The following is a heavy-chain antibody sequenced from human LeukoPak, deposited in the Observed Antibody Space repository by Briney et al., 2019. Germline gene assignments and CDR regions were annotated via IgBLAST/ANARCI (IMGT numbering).Heavy chain of an antibody. CDR3: AKDMSPSFGGGDGLDY. J-gene: IGHJ4*02. D-gene: IGHD2-21*02. CDR1: GFTFDDYA. Sequence: PGGSLRLSCAASGFTFDDYAMHWVRQAPGKGLEWVSGISWNSGSIGYADSVKGRFTISRDNAKNSLYLQMNSLRAEDMALYYCAKDMSPSFGGGDGLDYWGQGTLVTVSS. CDR2: ISWNSGSI. V-gene: IGHV3-9*03.